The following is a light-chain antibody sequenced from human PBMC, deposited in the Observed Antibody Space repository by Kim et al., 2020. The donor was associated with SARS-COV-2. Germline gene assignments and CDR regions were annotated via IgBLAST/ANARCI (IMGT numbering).Light chain of an antibody. CDR2: ATS. V-gene: IGKV1-NL1*01. CDR1: QDISNS. Sequence: ASVGNRLTRACRGRQDISNSLAWYQQTPGKAPNLLLSATSKVERGVPSRFSGSGSGTTSTLTINSLQPEDFATYYCQQYYSPPLSFGGGTKVDIK. CDR3: QQYYSPPLS. J-gene: IGKJ4*01.